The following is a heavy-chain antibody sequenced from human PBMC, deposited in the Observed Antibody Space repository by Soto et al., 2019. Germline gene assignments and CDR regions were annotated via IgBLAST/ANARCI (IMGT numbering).Heavy chain of an antibody. CDR3: ARGAERWLQFVVYYYYYGMDV. J-gene: IGHJ6*02. Sequence: GGSLRLSCAASGFTFSSYSMNWVRQAPGKGLEWVSSISSSSSYIYYADSVKGRFTISRDNAKNSLYLQMNSLRAEDTAVYYCARGAERWLQFVVYYYYYGMDVWGQGTTVTVSS. CDR2: ISSSSSYI. V-gene: IGHV3-21*01. D-gene: IGHD5-12*01. CDR1: GFTFSSYS.